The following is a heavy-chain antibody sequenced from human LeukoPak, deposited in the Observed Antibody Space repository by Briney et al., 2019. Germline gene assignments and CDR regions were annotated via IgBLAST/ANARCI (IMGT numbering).Heavy chain of an antibody. Sequence: ASVKVSCKASGYTFTSYAMHWVRQAPGQRLEWMGWINAGNGNTKYSQKFQGRVTITRDTSASTAYMELSSLRSEDTAVYYCARDIVVPAAIEVDYYYGMDVWGQGTTVTVSS. D-gene: IGHD2-2*02. CDR3: ARDIVVPAAIEVDYYYGMDV. CDR2: INAGNGNT. V-gene: IGHV1-3*01. J-gene: IGHJ6*02. CDR1: GYTFTSYA.